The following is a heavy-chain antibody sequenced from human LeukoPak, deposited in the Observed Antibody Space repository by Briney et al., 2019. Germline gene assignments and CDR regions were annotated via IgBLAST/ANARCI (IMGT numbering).Heavy chain of an antibody. CDR1: GYSITTCYY. V-gene: IGHV4-38-2*02. Sequence: SDTLSLTCTVSGYSITTCYYRGSIRQSPQEWLEGIVSLSHSWTTYYTASLKSRLTLSRDTSKNQLSLNVHPVIAADTALYSCARVDYSDGFNYIDPWGQGTLVIVSS. CDR2: LSHSWTT. J-gene: IGHJ5*02. D-gene: IGHD5-24*01. CDR3: ARVDYSDGFNYIDP.